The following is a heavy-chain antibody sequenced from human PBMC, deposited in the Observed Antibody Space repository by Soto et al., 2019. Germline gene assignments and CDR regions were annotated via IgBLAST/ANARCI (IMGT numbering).Heavy chain of an antibody. CDR1: GFTFSSYS. D-gene: IGHD3-22*01. CDR3: AKNYYYDSPGYAFDI. J-gene: IGHJ3*02. Sequence: EVLLVESGGGLVKPGGSLRLSCAASGFTFSSYSMNWVRQAPGKGLEWVSSISSGSSYIFYADSVKGRFTISRDNAKNILFLRKDSLRPEDTAVYYCAKNYYYDSPGYAFDIWGQGTMVTVSS. V-gene: IGHV3-21*01. CDR2: ISSGSSYI.